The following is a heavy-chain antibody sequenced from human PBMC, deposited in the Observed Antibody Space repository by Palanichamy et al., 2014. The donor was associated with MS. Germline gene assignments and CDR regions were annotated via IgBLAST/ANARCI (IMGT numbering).Heavy chain of an antibody. V-gene: IGHV4-31*03. Sequence: QEWGPGLVKPSQTLSLTCTVSGGSINSGGYYWSWIRQHPGKGLELIACIYYSGSTHYNPSLRGRVIISVDTSKNQFSLNLSSVSAADTAVYYCARMYYYDSSGYYYYFDYWGQGTLVTVSS. J-gene: IGHJ4*02. CDR3: ARMYYYDSSGYYYYFDY. CDR2: IYYSGST. CDR1: GGSINSGGYY. D-gene: IGHD3-22*01.